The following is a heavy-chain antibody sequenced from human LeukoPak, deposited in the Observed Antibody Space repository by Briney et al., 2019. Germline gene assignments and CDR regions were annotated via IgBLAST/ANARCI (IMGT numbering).Heavy chain of an antibody. CDR3: AREGKWFGTYYYCMDV. CDR2: IYSSGST. Sequence: TSETLSLTCTVSSGSINDYYWSWVRQPAGKGLEWLGRIYSSGSTTYNPSLKSRVTMSVDTSKNQFSLKMTSVTAADTALYYCAREGKWFGTYYYCMDVWGKGSTVTVSS. D-gene: IGHD3-10*01. CDR1: SGSINDYY. J-gene: IGHJ6*04. V-gene: IGHV4-4*07.